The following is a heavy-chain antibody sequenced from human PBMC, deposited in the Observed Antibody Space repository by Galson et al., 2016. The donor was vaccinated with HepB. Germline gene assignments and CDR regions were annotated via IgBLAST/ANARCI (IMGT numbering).Heavy chain of an antibody. CDR3: APSTRPTTLTAGDY. CDR1: GFTFRNYA. V-gene: IGHV3-30-3*01. J-gene: IGHJ4*02. D-gene: IGHD4-17*01. Sequence: SLRLSCAASGFTFRNYAMHWVRQAPGKGLEWVALILYDGSNKYYADSIKGRFTISRDNSKNTLYLQMISLRTEDTAVYYCAPSTRPTTLTAGDYWGQGTLVTVAS. CDR2: ILYDGSNK.